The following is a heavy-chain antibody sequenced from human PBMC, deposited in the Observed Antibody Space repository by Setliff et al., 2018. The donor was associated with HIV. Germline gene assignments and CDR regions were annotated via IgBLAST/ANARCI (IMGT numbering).Heavy chain of an antibody. CDR3: AKKNVVVVVAALGYYMDV. D-gene: IGHD2-15*01. Sequence: GGSLRLSCAASGFTFSNYGMHWVRQAPGKGLEWVAVIWYDGSNKFYADFVKGRFTISRDNSKSTLYLHMNSLRPEDTAVYYCAKKNVVVVVAALGYYMDVWGKGTTVTVSS. J-gene: IGHJ6*03. V-gene: IGHV3-30*02. CDR2: IWYDGSNK. CDR1: GFTFSNYG.